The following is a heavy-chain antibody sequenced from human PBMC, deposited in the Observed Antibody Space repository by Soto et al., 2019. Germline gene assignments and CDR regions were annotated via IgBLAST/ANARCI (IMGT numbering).Heavy chain of an antibody. CDR1: GYTFTSYY. J-gene: IGHJ4*02. CDR2: INPSGGSS. V-gene: IGHV1-46*01. D-gene: IGHD3-22*01. CDR3: GRGSLITMIVNY. Sequence: QVQLVQSGAEVKKPGASVKISCKASGYTFTSYYMHWVRQAPGQGLEWMGIINPSGGSSSYAQKFQGRVTMTRDTSTNTVSMELNSLRSEDTAVYCCGRGSLITMIVNYWGQGTLVTVSS.